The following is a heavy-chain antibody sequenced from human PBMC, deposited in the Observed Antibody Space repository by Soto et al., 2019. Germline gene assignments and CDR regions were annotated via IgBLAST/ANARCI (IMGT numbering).Heavy chain of an antibody. D-gene: IGHD6-19*01. Sequence: EVQLVESGGGLVQPGGSLRLSCAASGFTFSSYDMHWVRQATGKGLEWVSAIGTAGDPYYPGSVKGRFTISRENAKNFWYLQMNSLRAGDTAVYYCARADSSGWYSNYYYGMDVWGQGTTVTVSS. CDR1: GFTFSSYD. CDR3: ARADSSGWYSNYYYGMDV. J-gene: IGHJ6*02. V-gene: IGHV3-13*05. CDR2: IGTAGDP.